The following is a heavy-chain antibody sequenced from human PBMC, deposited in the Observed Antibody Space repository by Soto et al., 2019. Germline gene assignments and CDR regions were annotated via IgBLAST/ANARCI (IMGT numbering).Heavy chain of an antibody. D-gene: IGHD4-17*01. Sequence: QLQLQESGSGLVKPSQTLSLTCAVSGGSISSGGYSWSWIGQPPGKGLEWIGYIYHSGSTYYNPSLKSRVTISVDRSKNQFSLKLSSVTAADTAVYYCAVLNDYGDYYFDSWGQGTLVTVSS. V-gene: IGHV4-30-2*01. J-gene: IGHJ4*02. CDR2: IYHSGST. CDR1: GGSISSGGYS. CDR3: AVLNDYGDYYFDS.